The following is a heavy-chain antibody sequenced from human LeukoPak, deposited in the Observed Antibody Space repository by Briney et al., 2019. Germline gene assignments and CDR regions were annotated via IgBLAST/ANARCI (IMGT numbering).Heavy chain of an antibody. CDR2: INPNSGGT. Sequence: ASVKVSCKASGYTFTGYYMHWVRQAPGQGLEWMGWINPNSGGTNYAQKFQGRVTMTRDTSTSTAYMELRSLRSDDTAVYYCARDSALVGATPFDYWGQGTLVTVSS. D-gene: IGHD1-26*01. CDR3: ARDSALVGATPFDY. J-gene: IGHJ4*02. CDR1: GYTFTGYY. V-gene: IGHV1-2*02.